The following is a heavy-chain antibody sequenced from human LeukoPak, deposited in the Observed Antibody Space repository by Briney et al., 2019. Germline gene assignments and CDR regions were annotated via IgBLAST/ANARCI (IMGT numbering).Heavy chain of an antibody. V-gene: IGHV3-66*01. J-gene: IGHJ4*02. CDR1: GFTFSSYG. D-gene: IGHD3-10*01. Sequence: GGSLRLSCAASGFTFSSYGMHWVRQAPGKGLEWVSVIYSGGSTYYADSVKGRFTISRDNSKNTLYLQMNSLRAEDTAVYYCARDYYGSGSSFDYWGQGTLVTVSS. CDR3: ARDYYGSGSSFDY. CDR2: IYSGGST.